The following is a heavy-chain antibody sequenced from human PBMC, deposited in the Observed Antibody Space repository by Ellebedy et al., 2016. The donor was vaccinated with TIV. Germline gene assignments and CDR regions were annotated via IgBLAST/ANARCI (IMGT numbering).Heavy chain of an antibody. D-gene: IGHD1-26*01. Sequence: AASVTVSCKTSGFTFTSYYIHWVRQAPGHGLEWLGMINPSGGSTSYAQKFQGRVTMTSDPSTRTVYMDLSSLRSEDTAVYYCARELKVDWGQGTLVTVSS. CDR3: ARELKVD. J-gene: IGHJ4*02. CDR2: INPSGGST. CDR1: GFTFTSYY. V-gene: IGHV1-46*01.